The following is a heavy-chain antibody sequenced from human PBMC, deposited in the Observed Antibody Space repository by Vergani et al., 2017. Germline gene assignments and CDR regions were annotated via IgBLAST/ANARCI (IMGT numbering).Heavy chain of an antibody. CDR3: ARGLTVVVVAATRGMDV. V-gene: IGHV4-4*02. D-gene: IGHD2-15*01. CDR2: IYHSGST. Sequence: QVQLQESGPGLVKPSGTLSLTCAVSGDSISSSNWWSWVRQPPGKGLEWIGEIYHSGSTNYNPSLESRVTISVDTSKNQFSLKLSSVTAADTAVYYCARGLTVVVVAATRGMDVWGQGTTVTVSS. CDR1: GDSISSSNW. J-gene: IGHJ6*02.